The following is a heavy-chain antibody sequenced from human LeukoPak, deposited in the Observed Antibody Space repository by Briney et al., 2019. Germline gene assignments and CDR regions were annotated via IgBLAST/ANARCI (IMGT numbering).Heavy chain of an antibody. CDR2: SGSGYST. CDR1: GFIFSNYA. D-gene: IGHD6-13*01. J-gene: IGHJ5*02. CDR3: AKKITEAGHNWFDP. V-gene: IGHV3-23*01. Sequence: GGSLRPSCAASGFIFSNYAMSWVRQAPGKGLEWVSVSGSGYSTYYADSVKGQFTVSRDNSKNTLYLQMNSLRAEDTAVYYCAKKITEAGHNWFDPWGQGTLVTVSS.